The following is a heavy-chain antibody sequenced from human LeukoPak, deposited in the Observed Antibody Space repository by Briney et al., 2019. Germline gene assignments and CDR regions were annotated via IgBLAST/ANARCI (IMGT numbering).Heavy chain of an antibody. J-gene: IGHJ4*02. CDR2: INPNSGGT. CDR1: GYSFNGYY. V-gene: IGHV1-2*02. D-gene: IGHD3-3*01. Sequence: ASVKVSCKASGYSFNGYYLHWLRQAPGQGLEWMGWINPNSGGTNYAQKFQGRVTMTRDTSISTAYMELSRLRSDDTAVYYCARGPHVLRFLGYFDYWGQGTLVTVSS. CDR3: ARGPHVLRFLGYFDY.